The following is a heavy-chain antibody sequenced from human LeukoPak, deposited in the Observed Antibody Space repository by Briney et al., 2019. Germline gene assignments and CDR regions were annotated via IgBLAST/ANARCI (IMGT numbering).Heavy chain of an antibody. V-gene: IGHV5-51*01. D-gene: IGHD3-10*01. Sequence: GESLKISCKGSGYSFTSYWIGWVRQMPGKGLEWMGIIYPGDPDTRYSPSFQGQVTISADKSISTAYLQWSSLKASDTAMYYCARHDGAYYGSGSSPFDYWGQGTLVTVSS. CDR1: GYSFTSYW. CDR2: IYPGDPDT. J-gene: IGHJ4*02. CDR3: ARHDGAYYGSGSSPFDY.